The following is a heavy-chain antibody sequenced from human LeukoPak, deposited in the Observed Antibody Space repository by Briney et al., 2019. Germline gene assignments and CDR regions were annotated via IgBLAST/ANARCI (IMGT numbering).Heavy chain of an antibody. J-gene: IGHJ4*02. CDR3: ARERVCSGGSCYDALRY. CDR1: GFIFSNYA. D-gene: IGHD2-15*01. V-gene: IGHV3-30*04. CDR2: ISYDGSNK. Sequence: GASLRLSCAASGFIFSNYAMYWVRQAPGKGLEWVAVISYDGSNKYYADSVKGRFTISRDNSKNTLYLQMNSLRAEDTAVYYCARERVCSGGSCYDALRYWGQGTLVTVSS.